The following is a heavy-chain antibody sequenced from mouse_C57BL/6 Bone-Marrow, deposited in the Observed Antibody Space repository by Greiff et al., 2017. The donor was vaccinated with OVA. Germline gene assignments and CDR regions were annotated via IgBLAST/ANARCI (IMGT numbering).Heavy chain of an antibody. CDR3: AREGLYYYYFDY. CDR1: GYTFTSYG. J-gene: IGHJ2*01. CDR2: IYPRSGNT. V-gene: IGHV1-81*01. Sequence: VQVVESGAELARPGASVKLSCKASGYTFTSYGISWVKQRTGQGLEWIGEIYPRSGNTYYNEKFKGKATLTADKSSSTAYMELRSLTSEDSAVYFCAREGLYYYYFDYWGQGTTLTVSS. D-gene: IGHD2-1*01.